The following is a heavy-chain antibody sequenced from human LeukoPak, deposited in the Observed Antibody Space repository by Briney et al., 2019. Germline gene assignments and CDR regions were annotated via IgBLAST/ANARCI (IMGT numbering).Heavy chain of an antibody. J-gene: IGHJ4*02. Sequence: PSKTLSLTCAVSGYSISSGYYWGWIRQPPGKGLEWIGSIYHSGSTYYNPSLKSRVTISVDTSKNQFSLKLSSVTAADTAVYYCARGFFYFDYWGQGTLVTVSS. CDR1: GYSISSGYY. D-gene: IGHD3-3*01. CDR2: IYHSGST. V-gene: IGHV4-38-2*01. CDR3: ARGFFYFDY.